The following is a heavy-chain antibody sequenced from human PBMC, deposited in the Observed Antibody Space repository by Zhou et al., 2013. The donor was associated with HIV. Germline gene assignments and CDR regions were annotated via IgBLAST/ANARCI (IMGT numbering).Heavy chain of an antibody. CDR2: IYPNSGGT. Sequence: QVQLVQSGAEVKKPGASVKVSCKASGYTFTGYYMHWVRQAPGQGLEWMGWIYPNSGGTNYAQKFQGRVTMTRDTSISTAYMELSRLRSDDTAVYFCARDFWSGYFSPYFDYWGQGTLVTVSS. V-gene: IGHV1-2*02. CDR1: GYTFTGYY. D-gene: IGHD3-3*01. CDR3: ARDFWSGYFSPYFDY. J-gene: IGHJ4*02.